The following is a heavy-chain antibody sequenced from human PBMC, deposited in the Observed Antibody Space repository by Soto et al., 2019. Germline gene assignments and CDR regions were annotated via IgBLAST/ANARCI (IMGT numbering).Heavy chain of an antibody. CDR2: ISAYNGNT. J-gene: IGHJ6*02. CDR3: ACTVWGVPRTGGMDG. V-gene: IGHV1-18*01. Sequence: ASVKVSCKASGYTFTSYGISWVRQAPGQGLEWMGWISAYNGNTNYAQKLQGRVTMTTDTSTSTAYMELRSLRSDDTAVYYCACTVWGVPRTGGMDGWGQGTTVTVSS. CDR1: GYTFTSYG. D-gene: IGHD3-16*01.